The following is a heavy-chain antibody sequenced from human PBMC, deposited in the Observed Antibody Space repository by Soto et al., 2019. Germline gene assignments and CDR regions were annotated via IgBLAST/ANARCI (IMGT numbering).Heavy chain of an antibody. V-gene: IGHV4-61*01. CDR2: IYYIGST. D-gene: IGHD3-9*01. J-gene: IGHJ6*02. Sequence: QVQLQESGPGLVKPSETLSLTCTVSGGSVSSGSYYWSWIRQPPGKGLEWTGYIYYIGSTNYNPSLTRRVTISVDTSTNQFSLKLSSVSAADTAVYQCARIPYDILTGYCYYGMDVWGQGTTVAVSS. CDR1: GGSVSSGSYY. CDR3: ARIPYDILTGYCYYGMDV.